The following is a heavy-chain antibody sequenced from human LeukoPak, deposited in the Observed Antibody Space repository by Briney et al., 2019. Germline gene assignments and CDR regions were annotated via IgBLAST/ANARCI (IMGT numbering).Heavy chain of an antibody. CDR2: IKQDGSEK. CDR1: GFTFSSYW. Sequence: AGGSLRLSCAASGFTFSSYWMSWVRQAPGKGLEWVANIKQDGSEKYYVDSVKGRFTISRDNAKNSLYLQMNSLRAEDTAVYYCARDRVPYYDFWSGYPLSSVFDYWGQGTLVTVSS. V-gene: IGHV3-7*01. J-gene: IGHJ4*02. CDR3: ARDRVPYYDFWSGYPLSSVFDY. D-gene: IGHD3-3*01.